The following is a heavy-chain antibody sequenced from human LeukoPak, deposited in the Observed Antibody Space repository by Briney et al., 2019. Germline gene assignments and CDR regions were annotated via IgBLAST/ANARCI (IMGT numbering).Heavy chain of an antibody. CDR1: GGSISSGSYY. CDR2: VYTSGST. V-gene: IGHV4-61*02. CDR3: ARGHTEGGYYYDSSGYYYPY. D-gene: IGHD3-22*01. Sequence: SETLSLTCTVSGGSISSGSYYWSWIRQPAGKGLEWIGRVYTSGSTNYNPSLKSRVTISVDTSKNQFSLKLRSVTAADTAVYYCARGHTEGGYYYDSSGYYYPYWGQGTLVTVSS. J-gene: IGHJ4*02.